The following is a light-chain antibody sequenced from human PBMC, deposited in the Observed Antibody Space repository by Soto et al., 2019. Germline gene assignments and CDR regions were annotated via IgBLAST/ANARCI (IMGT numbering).Light chain of an antibody. CDR2: VAS. J-gene: IGKJ1*01. Sequence: ESVLTQSPGTLSLSPGERATLSCRASQSVSSSYLAWYQQKPGQAPRLLIYVASSRATGIPDRFSGSGSGTDFTLTISRLEPEDFAVYYCQQYGSFWTFGQGTKVEIK. CDR1: QSVSSSY. V-gene: IGKV3-20*01. CDR3: QQYGSFWT.